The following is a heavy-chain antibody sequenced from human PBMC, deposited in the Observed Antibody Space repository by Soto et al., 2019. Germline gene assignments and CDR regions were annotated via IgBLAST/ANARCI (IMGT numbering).Heavy chain of an antibody. Sequence: SETLSLTCTVSGGSISSYYWSWIRQPPGKGLEWIGYIYYSGSTNYNPSLKSRVTISVDTSKNQFSLKLSSVTAADTAVYYCARGTRLAAADSYSNYYYGMDVWGQGTTITVSS. CDR3: ARGTRLAAADSYSNYYYGMDV. J-gene: IGHJ6*02. CDR2: IYYSGST. V-gene: IGHV4-59*01. CDR1: GGSISSYY. D-gene: IGHD6-13*01.